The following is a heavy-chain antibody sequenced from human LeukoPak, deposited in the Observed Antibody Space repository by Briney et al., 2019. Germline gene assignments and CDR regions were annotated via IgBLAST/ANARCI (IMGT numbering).Heavy chain of an antibody. D-gene: IGHD2-2*01. J-gene: IGHJ6*03. Sequence: GGSLRLSRAASGFTFSSYWMSWVRQAPGKGLEWVANIKQDGSEKYYVDSVKGRFTISRDNAKNSLYLQMNSLRAEDTAVYYCARAGYCSSTSCYVDYYYYMDVWGKGTTVTISS. V-gene: IGHV3-7*01. CDR1: GFTFSSYW. CDR3: ARAGYCSSTSCYVDYYYYMDV. CDR2: IKQDGSEK.